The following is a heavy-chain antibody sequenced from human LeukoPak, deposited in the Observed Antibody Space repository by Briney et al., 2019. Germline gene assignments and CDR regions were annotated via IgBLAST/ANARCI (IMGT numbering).Heavy chain of an antibody. Sequence: ASVKVSCKASGYTFTSYDINWVRQAAGQGLEWMGWMNPNSGNTGYAQKFQGRVTMTRNTSISTAYMELSSLRSEDTAVYYCARSRLGYCSGGSCSRATRDNWFDSWGQGTLVTVSS. CDR1: GYTFTSYD. V-gene: IGHV1-8*01. D-gene: IGHD2-15*01. CDR2: MNPNSGNT. J-gene: IGHJ5*01. CDR3: ARSRLGYCSGGSCSRATRDNWFDS.